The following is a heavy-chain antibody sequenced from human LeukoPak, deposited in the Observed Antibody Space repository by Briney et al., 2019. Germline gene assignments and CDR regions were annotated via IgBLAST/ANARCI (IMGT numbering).Heavy chain of an antibody. D-gene: IGHD5-18*01. CDR3: ARIRGYSYGYPGRDAFDI. CDR2: ISSSSSYI. Sequence: KPGGSLRLSCAASGFTFSSYSMNWVRQAPGKGLEWVSSISSSSSYIYYADSVKGRFTISRDNAKNSLYLQMNSLRAETTAVYYCARIRGYSYGYPGRDAFDIWGQGTMVTVPS. V-gene: IGHV3-21*01. CDR1: GFTFSSYS. J-gene: IGHJ3*02.